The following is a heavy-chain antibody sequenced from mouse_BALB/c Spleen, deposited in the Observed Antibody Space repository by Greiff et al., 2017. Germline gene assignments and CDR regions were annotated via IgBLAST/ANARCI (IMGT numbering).Heavy chain of an antibody. V-gene: IGHV1-80*01. CDR3: ARSDLPYAMDY. CDR1: GYAFSSYW. J-gene: IGHJ4*01. CDR2: IYPGDGDT. Sequence: QVQLQQSGAELVRPGSSVKISCKASGYAFSSYWMNWVKQRPGQGLEWIGQIYPGDGDTNYNGKFKGKATLTADKSSSTAYMQLSSLTSEDSAVYFCARSDLPYAMDYWGQGTSVTVSS.